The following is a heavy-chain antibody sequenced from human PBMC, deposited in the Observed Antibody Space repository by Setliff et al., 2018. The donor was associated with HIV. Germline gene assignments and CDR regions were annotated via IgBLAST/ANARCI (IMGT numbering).Heavy chain of an antibody. D-gene: IGHD1-26*01. Sequence: SETLSLTCTVSGGSIRSYYWSWIRKSPGKGLEWIGYVCYHGDTSYNPSLKSRLTISVDTSKSQFSQQLNSVTAADTAVYFCARTRAPYFFDFWGQGAQVTVSS. CDR2: VCYHGDT. V-gene: IGHV4-59*12. J-gene: IGHJ4*02. CDR1: GGSIRSYY. CDR3: ARTRAPYFFDF.